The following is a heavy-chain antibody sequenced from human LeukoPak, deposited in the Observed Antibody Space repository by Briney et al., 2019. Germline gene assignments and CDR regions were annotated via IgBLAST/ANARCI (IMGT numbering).Heavy chain of an antibody. V-gene: IGHV3-9*01. CDR1: GFTFDDYA. CDR2: ISWNSGSI. D-gene: IGHD1-26*01. J-gene: IGHJ4*02. Sequence: PGGSLRLSCAASGFTFDDYAMHWVRQAPGKGLEWVSGISWNSGSIGYADSVKGRFTISRDNAKNSLYLQVNSLRAEDTALYYCAKDGSWELLQGPYYFDYWGQGTLVTVSS. CDR3: AKDGSWELLQGPYYFDY.